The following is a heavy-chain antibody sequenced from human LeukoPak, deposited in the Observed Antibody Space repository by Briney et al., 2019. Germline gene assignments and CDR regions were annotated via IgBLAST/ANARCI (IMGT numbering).Heavy chain of an antibody. CDR1: GFTFSSYA. CDR2: ISGSGGST. J-gene: IGHJ4*02. V-gene: IGHV3-23*01. D-gene: IGHD1-26*01. Sequence: GSLRLSCAASGFTFSSYAMSWVRQAPGKGLEWVSAISGSGGSTYYADSVKGRFTISRDNSKNSLYLQMNSLRAEDMAVYYCASALGAHYFGSWGQGTLVTVSS. CDR3: ASALGAHYFGS.